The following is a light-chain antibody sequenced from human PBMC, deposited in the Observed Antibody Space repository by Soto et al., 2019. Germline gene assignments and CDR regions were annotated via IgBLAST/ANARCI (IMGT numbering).Light chain of an antibody. J-gene: IGKJ1*01. V-gene: IGKV3-11*01. CDR1: QSVSRY. CDR2: DAS. CDR3: QQYGRSGT. Sequence: EIVCTHSRATRSLSPVERATLSCRASQSVSRYLAWYQQKPGQAPRLLIYDASNRAIGIPARFSGSGSGTDFTLTISRLEPEDFAVYYCQQYGRSGTFGQGSKVDI.